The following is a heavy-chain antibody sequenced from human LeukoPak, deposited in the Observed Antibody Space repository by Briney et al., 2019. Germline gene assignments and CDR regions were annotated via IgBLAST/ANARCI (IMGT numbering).Heavy chain of an antibody. CDR1: GGTFSSYA. CDR3: ARGPYYYGSGSLIQGHFDY. D-gene: IGHD3-10*01. V-gene: IGHV1-69*13. CDR2: IIPIFGTA. Sequence: VASVKVSCKASGGTFSSYAISWVRQAPGQGLEWMGGIIPIFGTANYAQKFQGRVTITADESTSTAYMELSSLRSEDTAVYYCARGPYYYGSGSLIQGHFDYWGQGTLVTVSS. J-gene: IGHJ4*02.